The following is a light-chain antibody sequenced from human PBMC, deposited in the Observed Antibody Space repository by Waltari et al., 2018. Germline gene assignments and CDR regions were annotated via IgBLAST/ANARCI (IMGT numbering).Light chain of an antibody. CDR3: QQTYRTPST. V-gene: IGKV1-39*01. J-gene: IGKJ2*02. Sequence: DIQMTQSPSSLSASVGDRITITCRASQNIDFYLNWYQQKPGKAPNLLLYAISTLQSGVPSMFSGSGSGTNFTLTISVLQPEDFATYFCQQTYRTPSTFGQGTKLDI. CDR1: QNIDFY. CDR2: AIS.